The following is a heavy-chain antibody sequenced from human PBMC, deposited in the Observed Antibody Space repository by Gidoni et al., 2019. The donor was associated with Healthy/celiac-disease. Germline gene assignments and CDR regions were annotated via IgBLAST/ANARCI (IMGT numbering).Heavy chain of an antibody. CDR2: ISYDGSNK. D-gene: IGHD3-10*01. CDR1: GFTFRSYG. J-gene: IGHJ4*02. V-gene: IGHV3-30*18. CDR3: AKDALYYYGSGTPADY. Sequence: QVQLVESGGGGVKLGRSLRLPWAAAGFTFRSYGMHWVRQAPGKGLEWVAVISYDGSNKYYADSVKGRFTISRDNSKNTLYLQMNSLRAEDTAVYYCAKDALYYYGSGTPADYWGQGTLVTVSS.